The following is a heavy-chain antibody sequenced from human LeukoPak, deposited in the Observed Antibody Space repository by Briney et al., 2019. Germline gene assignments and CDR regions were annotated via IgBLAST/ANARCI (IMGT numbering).Heavy chain of an antibody. CDR2: MSYSGST. Sequence: SETLSLTCTVSGGSLSSSSYYWGWTRQPPGKGLEWIGIMSYSGSTYYNPSLKSRVTISVDTSKNQFSLKLSSVTAADTAVYYCARHFPSDSSGYYRFWFDPWGQGTLVTVSS. CDR1: GGSLSSSSYY. D-gene: IGHD3-22*01. V-gene: IGHV4-39*01. J-gene: IGHJ5*02. CDR3: ARHFPSDSSGYYRFWFDP.